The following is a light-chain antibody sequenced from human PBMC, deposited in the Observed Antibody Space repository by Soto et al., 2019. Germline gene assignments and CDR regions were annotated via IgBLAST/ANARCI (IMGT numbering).Light chain of an antibody. CDR2: GAS. Sequence: EIVLTQSPGTLSLSPGERATLSCRASQSVSSSYLAWYQQKPGQAPRLLIYGASSRATGITDRFSGSGSETDFTLTISRLEPEDFAVYYCQQYGSSPETFGQGTKVDIK. V-gene: IGKV3-20*01. CDR3: QQYGSSPET. J-gene: IGKJ1*01. CDR1: QSVSSSY.